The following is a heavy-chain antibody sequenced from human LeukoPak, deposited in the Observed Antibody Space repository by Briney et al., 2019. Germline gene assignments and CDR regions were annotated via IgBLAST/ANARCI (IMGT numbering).Heavy chain of an antibody. CDR1: GGSISSYY. Sequence: PSETLSLTCTVSGGSISSYYWSWIRQPPGKGLEWIGYIYYGGSTNYNPSLKSRVTISVDTSKNQFSLKLSSVTAADTAVYYCARLAPLYDSSGYYYNYYYYYYGMDVWGQGTTVTVSS. CDR2: IYYGGST. J-gene: IGHJ6*02. V-gene: IGHV4-59*08. D-gene: IGHD3-22*01. CDR3: ARLAPLYDSSGYYYNYYYYYYGMDV.